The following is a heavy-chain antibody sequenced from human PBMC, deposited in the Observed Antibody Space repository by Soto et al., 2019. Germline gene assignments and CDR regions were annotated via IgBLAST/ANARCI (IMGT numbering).Heavy chain of an antibody. CDR2: IDPSDSYT. Sequence: GESLKISCKGSGYSFTSYWISWVRQMPWKGLEWMGRIDPSDSYTNYSPSFQGHVTISADKSISTAYLQWSSLKASDTAMYYCARLSSPRGGYYYYGMDVWGQGTTVTVSS. CDR1: GYSFTSYW. D-gene: IGHD6-13*01. CDR3: ARLSSPRGGYYYYGMDV. V-gene: IGHV5-10-1*01. J-gene: IGHJ6*02.